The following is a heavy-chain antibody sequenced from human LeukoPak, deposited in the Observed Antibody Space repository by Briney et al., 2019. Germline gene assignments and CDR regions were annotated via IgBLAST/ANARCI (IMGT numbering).Heavy chain of an antibody. CDR3: ARVDGHAGYYDSSGFLDY. CDR2: INHSGST. CDR1: GGSFSGYY. V-gene: IGHV4-34*01. D-gene: IGHD3-22*01. J-gene: IGHJ4*02. Sequence: PSETLSLTCAVYGGSFSGYYWSWIRQPPGKGLEWIGEINHSGSTNYNPSLKSRVTISVDTSKNQFSLKLSSVTAADTAVYYCARVDGHAGYYDSSGFLDYWGQGTLVTVSS.